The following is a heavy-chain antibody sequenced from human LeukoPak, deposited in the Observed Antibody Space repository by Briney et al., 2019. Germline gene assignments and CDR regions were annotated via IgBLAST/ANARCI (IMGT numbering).Heavy chain of an antibody. CDR2: VNWDGRST. V-gene: IGHV3-20*04. CDR3: ARVASSNNWYFDY. J-gene: IGHJ4*02. CDR1: GFTFDDYG. Sequence: PGGSLRLSCAVSGFTFDDYGMSWVRQVPGKGLEWVSGVNWDGRSTGYADSVKGRFTISRDNAKNSLYLQMNSLRVEDTALYYCARVASSNNWYFDYWGQGTLVIVSS. D-gene: IGHD1-1*01.